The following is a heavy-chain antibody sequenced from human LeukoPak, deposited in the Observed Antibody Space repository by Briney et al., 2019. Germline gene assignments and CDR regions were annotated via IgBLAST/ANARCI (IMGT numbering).Heavy chain of an antibody. CDR2: ISYDGSNK. CDR3: AKSMIRGAPFDY. CDR1: GFTFSPYG. D-gene: IGHD3-10*01. V-gene: IGHV3-30*18. Sequence: GGSLRLSCAASGFTFSPYGMHWVRQAPGKGLEWVAFISYDGSNKYYADSVKGRFTISRDNSKNPLYLQMNSLRAEDTAVYYCAKSMIRGAPFDYWGQGTLVTVSS. J-gene: IGHJ4*02.